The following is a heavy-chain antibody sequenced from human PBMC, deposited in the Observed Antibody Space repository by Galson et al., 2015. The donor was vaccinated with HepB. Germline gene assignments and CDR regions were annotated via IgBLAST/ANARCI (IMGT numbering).Heavy chain of an antibody. CDR1: GFTFSSYA. Sequence: SLRLSCAASGFTFSSYAMSWVRQAPGKGLEWVSAISGSGGSTYYADSVKGRFTISRDNSKNTLYLQMNSLRAEDTAVYYCAKGSSSWLSSINDYWGQGTLVTVSS. V-gene: IGHV3-23*01. J-gene: IGHJ4*02. CDR2: ISGSGGST. CDR3: AKGSSSWLSSINDY. D-gene: IGHD6-13*01.